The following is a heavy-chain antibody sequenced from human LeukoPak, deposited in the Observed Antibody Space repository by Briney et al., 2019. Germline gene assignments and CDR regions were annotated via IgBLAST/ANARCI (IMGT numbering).Heavy chain of an antibody. CDR2: MYNTGIT. J-gene: IGHJ4*02. CDR1: GVTVSNNY. D-gene: IGHD1-26*01. Sequence: GGSLRLSCAASGVTVSNNYISWVRQAPGKGLEWVSVMYNTGITQYGDSVRGRFTISRDNSKNTVYLQMNSLKPEDTAVYYCARDPGGGPTHGYWGQGTLVTVSS. V-gene: IGHV3-66*03. CDR3: ARDPGGGPTHGY.